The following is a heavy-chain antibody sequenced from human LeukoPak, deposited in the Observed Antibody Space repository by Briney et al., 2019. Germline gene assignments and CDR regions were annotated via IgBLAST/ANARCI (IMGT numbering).Heavy chain of an antibody. J-gene: IGHJ6*03. CDR1: GGTFSSYA. Sequence: GSSVKVSCKASGGTFSSYAISWVRQAPGQGLEWMGGIIPIFGTANYAQKFQGRVTITTDESTSTAYMELSSLRSEDTAVYYCAVADQVAAYYYYYYMDVWGKGTTVTVSS. V-gene: IGHV1-69*05. CDR3: AVADQVAAYYYYYYMDV. D-gene: IGHD2-15*01. CDR2: IIPIFGTA.